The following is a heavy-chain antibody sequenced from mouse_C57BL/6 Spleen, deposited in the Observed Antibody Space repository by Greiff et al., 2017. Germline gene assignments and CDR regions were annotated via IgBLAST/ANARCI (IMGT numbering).Heavy chain of an antibody. CDR2: IHPNSGST. Sequence: VQLQQPGAELVKPGASVKLSCKASGYTFTSYWMHWVKQRPGQGLEWIGMIHPNSGSTNYNEKFKSKATLTVDKSSSTAYMQLSSLTSEDSAVYYCARKDTIANWDFYAMDYWGQGTSVTVSS. D-gene: IGHD4-1*01. CDR1: GYTFTSYW. J-gene: IGHJ4*01. V-gene: IGHV1-64*01. CDR3: ARKDTIANWDFYAMDY.